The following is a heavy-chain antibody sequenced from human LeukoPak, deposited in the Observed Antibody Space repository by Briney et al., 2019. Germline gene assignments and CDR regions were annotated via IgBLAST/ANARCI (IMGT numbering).Heavy chain of an antibody. Sequence: GGSLRLSCAASGFTFSTYAMSWVRQAPGKGLEWVSVISGSGGSTYYADYVKGRFTISRDNSKNTLYLQMNSLRAEDTAVYYCAKQYYGSGSYYVRFDHWGQGTLATVSS. CDR1: GFTFSTYA. CDR2: ISGSGGST. J-gene: IGHJ4*02. CDR3: AKQYYGSGSYYVRFDH. V-gene: IGHV3-23*01. D-gene: IGHD3-10*01.